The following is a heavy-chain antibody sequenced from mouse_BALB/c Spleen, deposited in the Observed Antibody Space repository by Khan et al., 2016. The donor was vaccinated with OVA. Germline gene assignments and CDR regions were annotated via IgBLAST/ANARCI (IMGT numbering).Heavy chain of an antibody. D-gene: IGHD2-14*01. CDR3: ARVEYAGTMDS. CDR2: INTYTGEP. V-gene: IGHV9-3-1*01. Sequence: QIQLVQSGPELKKPGEPVKISCKASGYTFTKNGMNWAKQAPGQGLKWMGWINTYTGEPTYAADFKGRFAFSLDTSASTAYSQINNLKNEDTATYFCARVEYAGTMDSWGQGTSVTVSP. J-gene: IGHJ4*01. CDR1: GYTFTKNG.